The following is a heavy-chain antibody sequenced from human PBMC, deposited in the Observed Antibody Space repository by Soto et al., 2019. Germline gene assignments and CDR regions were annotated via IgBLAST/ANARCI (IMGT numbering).Heavy chain of an antibody. CDR2: INPYKGNT. D-gene: IGHD2-2*01. CDR1: GYTFTNYG. J-gene: IGHJ5*02. CDR3: ARRPSADWFDP. Sequence: ASVKVSCKASGYTFTNYGISWVRQAPGQGLEWMGWINPYKGNTIYAQKFQGRVTLTTDTSTNTAYMELRSLTSDDTAVYYCARRPSADWFDPWGQGTLVTVSS. V-gene: IGHV1-18*01.